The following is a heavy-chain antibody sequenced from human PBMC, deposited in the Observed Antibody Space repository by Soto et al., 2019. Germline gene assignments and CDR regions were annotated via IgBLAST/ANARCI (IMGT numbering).Heavy chain of an antibody. CDR1: GFTFSSYG. CDR3: AKGGYYFDY. Sequence: QVQLVESGGGVVQPGRSLRLSCAASGFTFSSYGMHWVRQAPGKGLEWVAVISYDGSNKYYADSVKGRFTISRDNSKKTLYMQMNSLRAEDTAVYYCAKGGYYFDYWGQGTLVTVSS. V-gene: IGHV3-30*18. J-gene: IGHJ4*02. CDR2: ISYDGSNK.